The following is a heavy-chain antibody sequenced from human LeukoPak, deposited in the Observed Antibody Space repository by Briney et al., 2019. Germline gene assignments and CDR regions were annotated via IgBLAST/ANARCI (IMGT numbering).Heavy chain of an antibody. CDR1: GLTFTSSA. Sequence: SVKVSCKASGLTFTSSAVQWVRQARGQRLEWIGWIVVGSGNTNYAQKFQERVTITRDMSTSTAYMELSSLRSEDTAVYYCAAGIYYDSSGLDYWGQGTLVTVSS. CDR2: IVVGSGNT. J-gene: IGHJ4*02. D-gene: IGHD3-22*01. V-gene: IGHV1-58*01. CDR3: AAGIYYDSSGLDY.